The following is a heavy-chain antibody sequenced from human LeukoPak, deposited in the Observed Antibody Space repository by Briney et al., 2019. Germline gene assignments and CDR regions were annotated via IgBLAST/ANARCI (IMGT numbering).Heavy chain of an antibody. D-gene: IGHD6-19*01. CDR2: ISSSGGSI. J-gene: IGHJ4*02. Sequence: GGSLRLSCTASGFTFSTYEMNWVRQAPGKGLEWVSYISSSGGSIYYADSVKGRFTISRDNAKNSLYLQVNSLRAEDTAVYYCARDKSSVFDYWGQGTLVTVSS. CDR3: ARDKSSVFDY. V-gene: IGHV3-48*03. CDR1: GFTFSTYE.